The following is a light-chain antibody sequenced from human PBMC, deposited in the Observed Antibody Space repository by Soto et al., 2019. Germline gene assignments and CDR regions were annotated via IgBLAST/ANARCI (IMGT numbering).Light chain of an antibody. Sequence: EILMTQSPATLSVSPGDRATLSCRASQSVSNNLAWYQQRPGQAPRLLIYGASTRATGIPARFSGSGSGTEFTLTISSLQSEDFAVYYRQQYNDWPPWTVGPGTKVEIK. V-gene: IGKV3-15*01. CDR3: QQYNDWPPWT. CDR2: GAS. J-gene: IGKJ1*01. CDR1: QSVSNN.